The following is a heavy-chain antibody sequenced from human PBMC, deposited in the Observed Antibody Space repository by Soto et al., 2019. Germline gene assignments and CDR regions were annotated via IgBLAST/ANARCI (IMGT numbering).Heavy chain of an antibody. J-gene: IGHJ4*02. CDR2: ISSSSSYI. D-gene: IGHD6-19*01. CDR3: ATMTRIAVAGYFDY. CDR1: GFTFSSYS. Sequence: VGSLRLSCAASGFTFSSYSMNWVRQAPGKGLEWVSSISSSSSYIYYADSVKGRFTISRDNAKNSLYLQMNSLRAEDTAVYYCATMTRIAVAGYFDYWGQGTLVTVSS. V-gene: IGHV3-21*01.